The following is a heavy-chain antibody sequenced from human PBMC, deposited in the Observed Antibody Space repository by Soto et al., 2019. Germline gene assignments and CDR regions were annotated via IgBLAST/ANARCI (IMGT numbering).Heavy chain of an antibody. CDR2: ISGSGSST. CDR1: GFTFSSYA. Sequence: GGSLRLSCAASGFTFSSYAMSWVRQAPGKGLEWVSTISGSGSSTYYAGSVKGRFTISRDNSNSRLYLQMNSLGAEDTAVYYCACNPLGISRVHYYYYMDVWGKGTTVTVSS. D-gene: IGHD1-26*01. CDR3: ACNPLGISRVHYYYYMDV. V-gene: IGHV3-23*01. J-gene: IGHJ6*03.